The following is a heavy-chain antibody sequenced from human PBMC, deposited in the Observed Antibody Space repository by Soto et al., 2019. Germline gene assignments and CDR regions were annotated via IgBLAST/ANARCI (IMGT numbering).Heavy chain of an antibody. D-gene: IGHD3-16*01. Sequence: QVQLVQSGAEVKKPGASVKVSCKASGYTFTNYGISWVRQAPGQGLEWMGWISAYNGNTNYAQKLQGRVTMTTDTSTSKAYIELRGLRSDDTAVYDCARDGALGENYCYYGMDVWGQGTTVTVSS. CDR3: ARDGALGENYCYYGMDV. J-gene: IGHJ6*02. CDR1: GYTFTNYG. CDR2: ISAYNGNT. V-gene: IGHV1-18*01.